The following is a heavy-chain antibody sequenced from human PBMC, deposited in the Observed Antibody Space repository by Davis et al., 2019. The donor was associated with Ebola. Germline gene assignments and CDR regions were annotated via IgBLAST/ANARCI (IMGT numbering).Heavy chain of an antibody. CDR1: GGSISSSSYY. Sequence: PSETLSLTCTVSGGSISSSSYYWGWIRQPPGKGLEWIGSIYYSGSTYYNPSLKSRVTISVDTSKNQFSLKLSSVTAADTAVYYCASGFYDFWSGYYAFDIWGQGTMVTGSS. CDR3: ASGFYDFWSGYYAFDI. CDR2: IYYSGST. V-gene: IGHV4-39*01. J-gene: IGHJ3*02. D-gene: IGHD3-3*01.